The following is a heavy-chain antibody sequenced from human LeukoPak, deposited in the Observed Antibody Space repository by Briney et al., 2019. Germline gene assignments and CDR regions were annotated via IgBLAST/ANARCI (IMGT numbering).Heavy chain of an antibody. CDR1: GYSISTGYY. D-gene: IGHD3-3*01. CDR2: IYYGGST. Sequence: SETLSLTCAVSGYSISTGYYWAWIRQPPGKGLEWITTIYYGGSTYYNPSLKSRVTISVDTSRNQFSLNLRSVTAADTAVYYCAIRSGATDYWGQGTLVTVSS. CDR3: AIRSGATDY. J-gene: IGHJ4*02. V-gene: IGHV4-38-2*01.